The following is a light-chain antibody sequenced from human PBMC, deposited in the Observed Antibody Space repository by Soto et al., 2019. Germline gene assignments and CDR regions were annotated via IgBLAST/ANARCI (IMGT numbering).Light chain of an antibody. J-gene: IGKJ5*01. CDR2: GAS. Sequence: EIVLTQSAATLSVSPGERVTLSFRASQSISSKLGWYQQRPGQAPRLLIYGASTRATGIPARFSGSGSGTEFTLTISSLQSEDFAVYYRQQYDTWRRISFGQGTRLEIK. CDR3: QQYDTWRRIS. V-gene: IGKV3-15*01. CDR1: QSISSK.